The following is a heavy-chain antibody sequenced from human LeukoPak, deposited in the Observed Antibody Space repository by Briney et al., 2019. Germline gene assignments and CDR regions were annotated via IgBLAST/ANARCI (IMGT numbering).Heavy chain of an antibody. CDR2: ISYDGSNK. D-gene: IGHD4-17*01. CDR1: GFTFSSYA. Sequence: GGSLRLSCAASGFTFSSYAMHWVRQAPGKGLEWVAVISYDGSNKYYADSVKGRSTISRDNSKNTLYLQMNSLRAEDTAVYYCAKATYGDYVFDIWGQGTMVTVSS. CDR3: AKATYGDYVFDI. J-gene: IGHJ3*02. V-gene: IGHV3-30-3*01.